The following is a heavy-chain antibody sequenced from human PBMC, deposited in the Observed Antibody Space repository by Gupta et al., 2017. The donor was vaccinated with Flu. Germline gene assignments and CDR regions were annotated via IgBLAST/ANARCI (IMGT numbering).Heavy chain of an antibody. D-gene: IGHD6-13*01. Sequence: EVLLLESGGALLQPGGSLRLSFAASGFTFSHDAMSWVRQGPGKGLEWVSVFSGSGVTTYYAGSVKGRFTISRDNSKNTLYMQMKSLRAEDTAVYYCAKTFCPQQLDAFDIWGQGTMVTASS. CDR3: AKTFCPQQLDAFDI. CDR2: FSGSGVTT. V-gene: IGHV3-23*01. CDR1: GFTFSHDA. J-gene: IGHJ3*02.